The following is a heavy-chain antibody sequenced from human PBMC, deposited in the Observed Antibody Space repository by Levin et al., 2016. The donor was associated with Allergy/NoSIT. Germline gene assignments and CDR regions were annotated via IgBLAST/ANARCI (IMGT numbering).Heavy chain of an antibody. CDR2: VVVASGNT. J-gene: IGHJ3*01. Sequence: SVKVSCKTSGFTFTRSAIQWVRQSRGQRLEWIGWVVVASGNTHYSENFQGRVTMTRDMSTNTAYLEVTSLRSDDTAVYYCAADVAVIGIPDAFNVWGQGTTVNVSS. D-gene: IGHD2-21*01. V-gene: IGHV1-58*02. CDR3: AADVAVIGIPDAFNV. CDR1: GFTFTRSA.